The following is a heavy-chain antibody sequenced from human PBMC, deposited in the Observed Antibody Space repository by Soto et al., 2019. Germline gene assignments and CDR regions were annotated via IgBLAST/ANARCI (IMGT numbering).Heavy chain of an antibody. J-gene: IGHJ6*02. CDR1: GFTFSIYD. D-gene: IGHD6-6*01. CDR2: IGLGGET. CDR3: ATGTEYSSSSAYYYYAMDV. Sequence: GGSLRLSCVASGFTFSIYDMHWVRQATGKGLEWVSAIGLGGETYYSGSVKGRFTISRDNSKNMLFPQMNSLRAEDTAVYYCATGTEYSSSSAYYYYAMDVWGQGTTVTVSS. V-gene: IGHV3-13*01.